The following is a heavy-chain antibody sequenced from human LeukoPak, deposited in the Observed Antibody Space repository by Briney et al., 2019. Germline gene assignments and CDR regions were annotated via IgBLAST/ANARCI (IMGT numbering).Heavy chain of an antibody. CDR1: GFIFSSYW. V-gene: IGHV3-7*01. CDR2: IIQDGSEK. Sequence: GGSLRLSCAASGFIFSSYWMSWVRQAPGKGLEWVANIIQDGSEKYYVDSVKGRFTISRDNAKNSLYLQMNSLRAEDTAVYYWARTRRVAVTATRPYYFDYWGQGTLVTVSS. CDR3: ARTRRVAVTATRPYYFDY. J-gene: IGHJ4*02. D-gene: IGHD2-21*02.